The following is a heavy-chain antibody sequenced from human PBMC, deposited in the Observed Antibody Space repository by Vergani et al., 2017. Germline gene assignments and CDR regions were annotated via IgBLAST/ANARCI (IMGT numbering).Heavy chain of an antibody. CDR2: IWYDGSNK. CDR3: ARDFPYDSSGYYLPGYDAFDI. CDR1: GFTFSSYG. V-gene: IGHV3-33*01. J-gene: IGHJ3*02. Sequence: VQLVESGGGVVQPGRSLRLSCAASGFTFSSYGMHWVRQAPGKGLEWVAVIWYDGSNKYYADSVKGRFTISRDNSKNTLYLQMNSLRAEDTAVYYCARDFPYDSSGYYLPGYDAFDIWGQGTMVTVSS. D-gene: IGHD3-22*01.